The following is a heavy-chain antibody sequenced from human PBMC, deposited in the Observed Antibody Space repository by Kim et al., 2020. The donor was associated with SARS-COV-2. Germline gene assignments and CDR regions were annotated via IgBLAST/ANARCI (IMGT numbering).Heavy chain of an antibody. CDR1: GASIKNSDTY. V-gene: IGHV4-39*01. D-gene: IGHD3-10*01. J-gene: IGHJ4*02. CDR3: ARQAPRLLWFGALGDFDY. Sequence: SETLSLTCSVSGASIKNSDTYWGWIRQSPGKGLEWFGSSSYSGTTHYNPTLKSRVTISVATSNTHLSLTMRSATAADTALYYCARQAPRLLWFGALGDFDYWGQGTRVAVSS. CDR2: SSYSGTT.